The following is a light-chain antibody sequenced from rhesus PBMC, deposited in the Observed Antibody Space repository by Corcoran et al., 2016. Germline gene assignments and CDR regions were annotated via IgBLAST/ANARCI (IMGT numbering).Light chain of an antibody. CDR3: QQDNSNPRT. CDR2: YAS. J-gene: IGKJ1*01. V-gene: IGKV1S14*01. Sequence: DIQMTQSPSSLSASAGDTVTITCRASQGISNYLAWYQQKPGKAPKPLIYYASNLESGGPSRFSGRGSGTDFTLPITSLQPEDFATDYCQQDNSNPRTFGQGTKVEIK. CDR1: QGISNY.